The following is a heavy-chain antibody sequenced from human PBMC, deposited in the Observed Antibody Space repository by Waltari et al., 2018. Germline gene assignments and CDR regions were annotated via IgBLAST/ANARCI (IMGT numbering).Heavy chain of an antibody. V-gene: IGHV3-66*01. Sequence: EVQLVESGGGWVQPGGSLRLSCAASGFTGSSTYVSWVRQAPGKGLEWVSVSYIGGSTYDADSVTGRFTRSRDKSKNMLYLQMDSLRDEDTAVYYCARDTSGTKGALDYWGQGTLVTVSS. CDR1: GFTGSSTY. D-gene: IGHD3-10*01. CDR3: ARDTSGTKGALDY. J-gene: IGHJ4*02. CDR2: SYIGGST.